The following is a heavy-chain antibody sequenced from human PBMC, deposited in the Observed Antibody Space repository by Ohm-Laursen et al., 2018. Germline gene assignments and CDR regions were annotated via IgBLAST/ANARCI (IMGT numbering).Heavy chain of an antibody. CDR3: ANNWHLDV. V-gene: IGHV3-9*01. Sequence: SLRLSCAASGFTFDDYAMHWVRQAPGKGLEWVSGISWNSGSIGYADSVKGRFTISRDDSKNTLYIQMNSLRVEDTAVYYCANNWHLDVWGRGTLVTVSS. CDR2: ISWNSGSI. CDR1: GFTFDDYA. J-gene: IGHJ2*01.